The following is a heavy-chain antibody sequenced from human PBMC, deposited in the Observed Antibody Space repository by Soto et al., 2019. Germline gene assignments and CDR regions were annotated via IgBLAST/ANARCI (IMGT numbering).Heavy chain of an antibody. CDR1: GFSLRTSGVA. Sequence: QITLKESGPTLVKPTQTLTLTCTFSGFSLRTSGVAVGWIRQPPGKALEWLAHIYWNDDQRYSPSLKSRLTITKDTSENQVVLTMTNMDPVDTATYYCVHRLYDSGSYNGWGQGTLVTVSA. V-gene: IGHV2-5*01. CDR3: VHRLYDSGSYNG. D-gene: IGHD3-10*01. CDR2: IYWNDDQ. J-gene: IGHJ4*02.